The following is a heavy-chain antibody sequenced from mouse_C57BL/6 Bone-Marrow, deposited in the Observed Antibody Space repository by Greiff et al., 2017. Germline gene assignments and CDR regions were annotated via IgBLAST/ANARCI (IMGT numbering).Heavy chain of an antibody. CDR3: VGESDIYDCYLVAY. CDR1: GFTFNTYA. Sequence: EVQLVESGGGLVQPKGSLKLSCAASGFTFNTYAMHWVRQAPGKGLEWVARIRRKSSNYATYYDVSVKDRFTISRDDTQRMLHLLMNNLKTEDTAMYYGVGESDIYDCYLVAYWGQRTLVTVSA. V-gene: IGHV10-3*01. J-gene: IGHJ3*01. CDR2: IRRKSSNYAT. D-gene: IGHD2-2*01.